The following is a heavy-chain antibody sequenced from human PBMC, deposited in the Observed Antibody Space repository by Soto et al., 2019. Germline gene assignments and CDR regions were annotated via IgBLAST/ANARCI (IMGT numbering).Heavy chain of an antibody. D-gene: IGHD1-1*01. Sequence: GGSLRLSCAASGFTFSSYWMSWVRQAPGKGLEWVANIKQDGSEKYYVDSVKGRFTISRDNAKNSLYLQMNSLRAEDTAVYYCARDKEERWFDAFDIWGQGTMVTVSS. V-gene: IGHV3-7*01. CDR2: IKQDGSEK. CDR3: ARDKEERWFDAFDI. CDR1: GFTFSSYW. J-gene: IGHJ3*02.